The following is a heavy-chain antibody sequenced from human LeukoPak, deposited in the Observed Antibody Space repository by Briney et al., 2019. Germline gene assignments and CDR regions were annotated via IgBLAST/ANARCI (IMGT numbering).Heavy chain of an antibody. D-gene: IGHD6-13*01. CDR2: ISWSSGSI. V-gene: IGHV3-9*01. CDR3: AKDIAAAGNFDY. Sequence: GRSLRLSCAASGFTFDDYAMHWVRQAPGKGLEWVSGISWSSGSIGYADSVKGRFTISRDNAKNSLYLQMNSLRAEDTALYYCAKDIAAAGNFDYWGRGTLVTVSS. CDR1: GFTFDDYA. J-gene: IGHJ4*02.